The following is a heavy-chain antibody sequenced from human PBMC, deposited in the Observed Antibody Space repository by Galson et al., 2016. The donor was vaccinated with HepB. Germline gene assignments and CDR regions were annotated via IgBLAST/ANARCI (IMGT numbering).Heavy chain of an antibody. CDR1: GFDFSSYA. CDR3: AKIASPGITAHPDY. CDR2: VSGSGAST. J-gene: IGHJ4*02. D-gene: IGHD6-6*01. V-gene: IGHV3-23*01. Sequence: SLRLSCAASGFDFSSYAMTWVRQAPGKGLEWVSGVSGSGASTYYADSVKGRFTISRDNAKKGLYLQMNSLRAEDTALYYCAKIASPGITAHPDYWGQGTLVIVSS.